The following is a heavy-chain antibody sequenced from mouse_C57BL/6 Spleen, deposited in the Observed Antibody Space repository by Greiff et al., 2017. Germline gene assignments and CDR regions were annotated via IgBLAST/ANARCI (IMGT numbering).Heavy chain of an antibody. D-gene: IGHD4-1*01. J-gene: IGHJ2*01. CDR1: GYTFTEYT. V-gene: IGHV1-62-2*01. CDR2: FYPGSGSI. Sequence: QVQLKESGAELVKPGASVKLSCKASGYTFTEYTIHWVKQRSGQGLEWIGWFYPGSGSIKYNEKFKDKATLTADKSSSTVYMELSRLTSEDSAVYFCARHVEEGNWAYYFDYWGQGTTLTVSS. CDR3: ARHVEEGNWAYYFDY.